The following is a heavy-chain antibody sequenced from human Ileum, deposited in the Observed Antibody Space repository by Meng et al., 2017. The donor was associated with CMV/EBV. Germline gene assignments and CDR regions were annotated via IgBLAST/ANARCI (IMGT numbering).Heavy chain of an antibody. Sequence: GESLKISCAASGFTFSSYGMHWVRQAPGKGLEWVAVIWYDGSNKYYADSVKGRFTISRDNSKNTLYLQMNSLRAEDTAVYYCAKGQDDSSGYYYGFDYWGQGTQVTVSS. CDR1: GFTFSSYG. CDR3: AKGQDDSSGYYYGFDY. J-gene: IGHJ4*02. D-gene: IGHD3-22*01. V-gene: IGHV3-33*06. CDR2: IWYDGSNK.